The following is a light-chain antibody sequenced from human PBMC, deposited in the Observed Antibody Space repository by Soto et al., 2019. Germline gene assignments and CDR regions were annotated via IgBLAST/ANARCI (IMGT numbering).Light chain of an antibody. V-gene: IGKV1-5*03. CDR2: EAS. CDR3: QQYNSHPVT. Sequence: DIQMTQSPSTLSASVGDRVTITCRASQSIRSWLAWYQQKPGKAPKFLIYEASSLESGVPSRFSGSGSGTEFTLTSSSLQPDDVATYYCQQYNSHPVTFGQGTKVEIK. J-gene: IGKJ2*01. CDR1: QSIRSW.